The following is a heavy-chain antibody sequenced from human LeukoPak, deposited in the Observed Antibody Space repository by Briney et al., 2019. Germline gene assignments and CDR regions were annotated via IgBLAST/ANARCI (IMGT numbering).Heavy chain of an antibody. D-gene: IGHD2-2*01. Sequence: ASVKVSCKASGYTFTGYYMHWVRQAPGQGLEWMGWINPNSGGTNYAQKFQGRVTMTRDTSISTAYMELSRLRSDDTAVYYCARDYHCSSTSCYGVPTAYGMDVWGQGTTVTVSS. CDR1: GYTFTGYY. CDR3: ARDYHCSSTSCYGVPTAYGMDV. V-gene: IGHV1-2*02. J-gene: IGHJ6*02. CDR2: INPNSGGT.